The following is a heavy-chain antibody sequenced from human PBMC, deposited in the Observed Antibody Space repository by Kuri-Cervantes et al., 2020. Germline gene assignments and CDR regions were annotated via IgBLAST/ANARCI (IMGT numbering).Heavy chain of an antibody. CDR1: GGSFSSFY. V-gene: IGHV4-34*01. J-gene: IGHJ6*03. Sequence: SETLSLTCAVYGGSFSSFYWSWIRQPPEKGLEWIGEINHRGSTNYNPSLKSRVTISVDTSKNQFSLKLTSVTAADTAVYYCARWGFGDSYYYMNVWGKGTTVTVSS. D-gene: IGHD3-16*01. CDR3: ARWGFGDSYYYMNV. CDR2: INHRGST.